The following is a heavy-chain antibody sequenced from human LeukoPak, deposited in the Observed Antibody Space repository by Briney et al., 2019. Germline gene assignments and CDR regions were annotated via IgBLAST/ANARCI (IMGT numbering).Heavy chain of an antibody. CDR3: ARPFEWNDDPFFDY. J-gene: IGHJ4*02. Sequence: SETLSLTWTVSGGSISSYYWSWIRQPPGKGLDWIGYIYTSGRTNYKPSLKSRVTISVDTSKNQFSLKLSSVTAADTAVYYCARPFEWNDDPFFDYWGEGTLVTVSS. V-gene: IGHV4-4*09. CDR2: IYTSGRT. CDR1: GGSISSYY. D-gene: IGHD1-1*01.